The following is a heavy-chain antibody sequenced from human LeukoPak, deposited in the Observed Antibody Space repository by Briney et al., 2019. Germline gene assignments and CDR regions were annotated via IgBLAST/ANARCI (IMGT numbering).Heavy chain of an antibody. CDR2: IYPGDSDT. CDR1: GYSFTSYL. V-gene: IGHV5-51*01. Sequence: GEPLKISCKGSGYSFTSYLIGWVRQMPGKGLEWMGIIYPGDSDTRYSPSFQGQVTISADKSISTAYLQWSSLKASDTAMYYCARVVAAAGIFLVYFDLWGRGTLVTVSS. D-gene: IGHD6-13*01. CDR3: ARVVAAAGIFLVYFDL. J-gene: IGHJ2*01.